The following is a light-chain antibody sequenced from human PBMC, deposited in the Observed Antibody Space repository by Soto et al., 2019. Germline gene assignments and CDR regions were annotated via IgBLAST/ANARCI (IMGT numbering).Light chain of an antibody. Sequence: EVVLTQSPATLSLSPGERATLSCRANQSVSANYLAWYQQKPGQAPRLLIYGASSRATGIPDRFSGSGSGTDFTLTISRLEPEDFAVYYCQQYGSSPGLTFGGGTKVEIK. J-gene: IGKJ4*01. CDR1: QSVSANY. CDR3: QQYGSSPGLT. CDR2: GAS. V-gene: IGKV3-20*01.